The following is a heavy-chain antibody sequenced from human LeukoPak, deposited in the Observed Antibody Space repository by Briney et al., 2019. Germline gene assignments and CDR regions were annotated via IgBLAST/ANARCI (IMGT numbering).Heavy chain of an antibody. CDR1: GGSLSGYY. Sequence: SETLSLTRAVYGGSLSGYYWSCIRQPPGKGLEWIGEINHSGSTNYNPSLKSRVTISVDTSKNQFSLKLSSVTAADTAVYYCARGRRFIVRFGELCDYWGQGTLVTVSS. J-gene: IGHJ4*02. CDR3: ARGRRFIVRFGELCDY. D-gene: IGHD3-10*01. V-gene: IGHV4-34*01. CDR2: INHSGST.